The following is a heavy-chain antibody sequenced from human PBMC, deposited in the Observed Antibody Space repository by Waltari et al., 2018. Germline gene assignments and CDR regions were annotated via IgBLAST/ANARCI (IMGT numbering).Heavy chain of an antibody. J-gene: IGHJ4*02. Sequence: EVQLVESGGGLVQPGRSLRLSCTASGFTFGDYAMSWFRQAPGKGLEWVGFIRSKAYGGTTEYAASVKGRFTISRDDSKSIAYLQMNSLKTEDTAVYYCTRVLWGFGELYRPDYWGQGTLVTVSS. D-gene: IGHD3-10*01. CDR3: TRVLWGFGELYRPDY. CDR2: IRSKAYGGTT. V-gene: IGHV3-49*03. CDR1: GFTFGDYA.